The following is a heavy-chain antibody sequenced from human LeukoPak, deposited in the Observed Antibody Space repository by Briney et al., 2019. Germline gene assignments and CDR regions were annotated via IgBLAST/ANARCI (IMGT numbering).Heavy chain of an antibody. D-gene: IGHD6-13*01. Sequence: GGSLRLSCAASGFTFSSYGMHWVRQDPGKGLVWVSFINPDGSTTNYADSVKGRFTISRDNAKNALYLQMNSLRAEDTAVYYCAKGSSLYVDYWGQGTLVTVSS. CDR1: GFTFSSYG. CDR2: INPDGSTT. V-gene: IGHV3-74*01. CDR3: AKGSSLYVDY. J-gene: IGHJ4*02.